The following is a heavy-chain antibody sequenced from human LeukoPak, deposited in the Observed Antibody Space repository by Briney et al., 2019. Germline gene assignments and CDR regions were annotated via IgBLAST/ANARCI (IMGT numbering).Heavy chain of an antibody. Sequence: SETLSLTCTVSGGSISSHYWSWIRQPPGKGLEWIGYIYYSGSTNYNPSLKSRVTISVDTSKNQFSLKLSSVTAADTAVYYCARSRSFDYWGQGTLDTVSS. J-gene: IGHJ4*02. V-gene: IGHV4-59*11. CDR1: GGSISSHY. CDR3: ARSRSFDY. CDR2: IYYSGST.